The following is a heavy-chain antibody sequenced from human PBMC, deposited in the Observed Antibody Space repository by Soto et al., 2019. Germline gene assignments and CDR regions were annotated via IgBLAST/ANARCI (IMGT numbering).Heavy chain of an antibody. J-gene: IGHJ6*02. CDR3: ARDRAYYYGSGRPFYGMDV. Sequence: GGSVRLSCAASGFTFSSYGMHWVRQAPGKGLEWVAVIWYDGSNKYYADSVKGRFTISRDNSKNTLYLQMNSLRAEDTAVYYCARDRAYYYGSGRPFYGMDVWGQGTTVTVSS. CDR2: IWYDGSNK. CDR1: GFTFSSYG. V-gene: IGHV3-33*01. D-gene: IGHD3-10*01.